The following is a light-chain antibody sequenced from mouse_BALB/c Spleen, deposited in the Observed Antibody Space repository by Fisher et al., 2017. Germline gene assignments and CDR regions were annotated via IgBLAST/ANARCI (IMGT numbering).Light chain of an antibody. CDR2: DTS. CDR3: HQYHRSPPT. CDR1: SSVSY. V-gene: IGKV4-55*01. J-gene: IGKJ5*01. Sequence: IVITQSPALMSASPGEKVTMTCSASSSVSYMYWYQQKPGSSPRLLIYDTSNLASGVPARFSGSGSGTSYSLTISSMEAEDAATYYCHQYHRSPPTFGAGTKLELK.